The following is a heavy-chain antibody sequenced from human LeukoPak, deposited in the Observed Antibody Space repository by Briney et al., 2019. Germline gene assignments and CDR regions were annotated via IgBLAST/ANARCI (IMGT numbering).Heavy chain of an antibody. CDR1: GDTFNVYN. CDR2: INLNSGGT. J-gene: IGHJ4*02. V-gene: IGHV1-2*02. CDR3: ARLNRDDYKYYDQ. Sequence: ASVKVSCKASGDTFNVYNMHWVRQAPGQGLEWMGWINLNSGGTKYPQKFQDRINMTRDTSIKTAYMELSWLKSDDTAVYYCARLNRDDYKYYDQWGQGTLVTVSS. D-gene: IGHD5-24*01.